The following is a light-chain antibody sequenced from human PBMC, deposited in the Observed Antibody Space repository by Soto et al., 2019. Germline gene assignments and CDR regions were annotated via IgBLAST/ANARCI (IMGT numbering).Light chain of an antibody. CDR3: QQYREWPLT. Sequence: EIVMTQSPATLSVSPGEGASLSCRASQTVYSDLAWYQHRPGQAPRLLIYGTSTRATGVPARFSGSGSGTEFTLTITRLQSEDFAVYSCQQYREWPLTFGGGTKLEIK. CDR2: GTS. J-gene: IGKJ4*01. V-gene: IGKV3-15*01. CDR1: QTVYSD.